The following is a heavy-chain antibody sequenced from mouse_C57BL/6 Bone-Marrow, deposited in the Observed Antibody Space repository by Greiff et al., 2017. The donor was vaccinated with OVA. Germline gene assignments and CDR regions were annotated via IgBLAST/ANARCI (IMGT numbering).Heavy chain of an antibody. V-gene: IGHV2-6*01. CDR3: ASGLYSNSLYAMDY. J-gene: IGHJ4*01. Sequence: VHLVESGPGLVAPSQSLSITCTVSGFSLTSYGVDWVRQSPGKGLEWLGVIWGVGSTNYNSALKSRLSISKDNSKSQVFLKMNSLQTDDTAMYDCASGLYSNSLYAMDYWGQGTSVTVSS. D-gene: IGHD2-5*01. CDR1: GFSLTSYG. CDR2: IWGVGST.